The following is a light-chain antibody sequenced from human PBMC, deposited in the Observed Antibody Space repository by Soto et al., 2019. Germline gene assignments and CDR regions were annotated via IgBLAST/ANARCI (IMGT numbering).Light chain of an antibody. V-gene: IGKV3-11*01. CDR3: QQRSTWPLT. CDR1: QSISSH. Sequence: EIVLTQSPATLSLSPGERATLSCRASQSISSHLAWYQQKPGQAPRLLMYDASNRATGILARFRGSGSGTDFTLTISSLEPEDFAVYYCQQRSTWPLTFGGGTKVEIK. CDR2: DAS. J-gene: IGKJ4*01.